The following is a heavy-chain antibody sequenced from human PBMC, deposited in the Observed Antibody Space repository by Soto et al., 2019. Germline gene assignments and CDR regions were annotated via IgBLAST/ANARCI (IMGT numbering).Heavy chain of an antibody. CDR3: ARGLVGYCSGGSCYPYYFDY. V-gene: IGHV4-34*01. J-gene: IGHJ4*02. D-gene: IGHD2-15*01. Sequence: SETLSLTCAVYGGSFSGYYWSWIRQPPGKGLEWIGEINHSGSTNYNPSLKSRVTISVDTSKNQFSLKLSSVTAADTAVYYCARGLVGYCSGGSCYPYYFDYWGQGTLVTVSS. CDR2: INHSGST. CDR1: GGSFSGYY.